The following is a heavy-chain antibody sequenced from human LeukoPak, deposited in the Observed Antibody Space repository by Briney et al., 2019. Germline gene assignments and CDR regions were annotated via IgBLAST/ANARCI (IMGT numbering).Heavy chain of an antibody. D-gene: IGHD2-2*01. CDR1: GFTFSSYA. CDR3: AKDGYCSSTSCYPLIDY. V-gene: IGHV3-23*01. CDR2: ISGSGGST. Sequence: GGSLRLSCAASGFTFSSYAMSWVRQAPGKGLEWVSAISGSGGSTYYADSVKGRFTISRGNSKNTLYLQMNSLRAEDTAVYYCAKDGYCSSTSCYPLIDYWGQGTLVTVSS. J-gene: IGHJ4*02.